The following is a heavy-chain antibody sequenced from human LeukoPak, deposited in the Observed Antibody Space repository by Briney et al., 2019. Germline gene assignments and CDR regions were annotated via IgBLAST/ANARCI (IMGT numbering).Heavy chain of an antibody. CDR2: INSDGSST. J-gene: IGHJ4*02. V-gene: IGHV3-74*01. D-gene: IGHD3-22*01. Sequence: GGSLRLSCAASGFTFNSYWMHWVRQAPGKGLVWVSRINSDGSSTSYVDSVKGRFTISRDNAKNTLYLQMNSLRAEDTAVYYCAGGRDSSGYFLDYWGQGTLVTVSS. CDR1: GFTFNSYW. CDR3: AGGRDSSGYFLDY.